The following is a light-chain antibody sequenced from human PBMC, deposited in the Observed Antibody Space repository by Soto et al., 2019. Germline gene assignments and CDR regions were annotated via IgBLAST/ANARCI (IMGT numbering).Light chain of an antibody. CDR1: QSVSSY. J-gene: IGKJ2*01. CDR2: DAS. V-gene: IGKV3-11*01. Sequence: EIVLTQSPATLSLSPGERATLSCRASQSVSSYLAWYQQKPGQAPRLLIYDASNRATGIPARFSGSGSGTDFTLTISGLEPEDFAVYYCQQRSNWPLMYTFGQGTKLEIK. CDR3: QQRSNWPLMYT.